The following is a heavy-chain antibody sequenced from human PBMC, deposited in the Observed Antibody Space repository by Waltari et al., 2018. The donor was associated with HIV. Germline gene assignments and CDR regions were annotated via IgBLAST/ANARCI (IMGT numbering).Heavy chain of an antibody. CDR2: IIPVFGTT. Sequence: QVQLVQSGAEVEKPGSSVQVSCKASGGTFNKYAITWVRQAPGQGLEWMGGIIPVFGTTNYAQKFQGRLTIIADESTSTGYMELSSLRSEDTAVYYCARMATVVDWYFDLWGRGTLVTVSS. D-gene: IGHD2-15*01. CDR3: ARMATVVDWYFDL. CDR1: GGTFNKYA. J-gene: IGHJ2*01. V-gene: IGHV1-69*01.